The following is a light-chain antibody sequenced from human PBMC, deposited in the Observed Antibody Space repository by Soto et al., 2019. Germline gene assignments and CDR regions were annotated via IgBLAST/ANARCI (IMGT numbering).Light chain of an antibody. CDR1: SSNIGAAFD. CDR2: GSN. J-gene: IGLJ1*01. CDR3: QSHDTSVSGSV. V-gene: IGLV1-40*01. Sequence: QSVLPQPPSLSGAPGQGVPISCTGSSSNIGAAFDVPWYQQLPGTVPKLLIYGSNNRPSGVPDRFSGSKSGSSASLAITGLQAEDAAEYYCQSHDTSVSGSVFGTGTKLTVL.